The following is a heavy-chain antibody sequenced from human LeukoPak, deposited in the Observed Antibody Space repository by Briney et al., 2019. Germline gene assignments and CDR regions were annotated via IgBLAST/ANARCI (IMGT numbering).Heavy chain of an antibody. CDR3: AKGEADFWSGWYYLDY. CDR1: GFTFSSYA. D-gene: IGHD3-3*01. CDR2: ISGSGGST. J-gene: IGHJ4*02. V-gene: IGHV3-23*01. Sequence: GGSLRLSCAASGFTFSSYAMSWVRQAPGKGLEWVSAISGSGGSTYYADSVKGRFTISRDNSKNTLYLQMNSLRAEDTAVYYCAKGEADFWSGWYYLDYWGQGTLVTVSS.